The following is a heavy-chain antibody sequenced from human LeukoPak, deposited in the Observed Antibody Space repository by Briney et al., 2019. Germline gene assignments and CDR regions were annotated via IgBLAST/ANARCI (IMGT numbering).Heavy chain of an antibody. CDR1: GGSISSGDYY. CDR2: IYYSGST. D-gene: IGHD3-22*01. Sequence: PSETLSLTCTVSGGSISSGDYYWSWIRQPPGKGLEWIGYIYYSGSTYYNPSLKGRVTISVDTSKNQFSLKLSSVTAADTAVYYCARDPYYDSSGYYSPEGMDVWGQGTTVTVS. V-gene: IGHV4-30-4*01. CDR3: ARDPYYDSSGYYSPEGMDV. J-gene: IGHJ6*02.